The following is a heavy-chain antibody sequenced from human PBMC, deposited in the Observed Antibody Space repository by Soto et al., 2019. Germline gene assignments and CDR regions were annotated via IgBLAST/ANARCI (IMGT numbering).Heavy chain of an antibody. D-gene: IGHD3-22*01. CDR1: GGSVSIGDYY. CDR2: IYYSGST. CDR3: ARERRLPYYYDSSGPQGRWFDP. J-gene: IGHJ5*02. Sequence: TLSLTCTGSGGSVSIGDYYWSGIRQPPGKGLEWIGYIYYSGSTYYNPSLKSRVTISVDTSKNQFSLKLSSVTAADTAVYYCARERRLPYYYDSSGPQGRWFDPWGQGTLVTVSS. V-gene: IGHV4-30-4*01.